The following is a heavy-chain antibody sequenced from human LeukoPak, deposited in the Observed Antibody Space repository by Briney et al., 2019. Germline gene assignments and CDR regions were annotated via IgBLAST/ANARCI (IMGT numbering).Heavy chain of an antibody. V-gene: IGHV3-21*01. J-gene: IGHJ4*02. D-gene: IGHD3-3*01. CDR3: ARGDLRFLEWLYFFDY. CDR1: GFTFSSYS. CDR2: ISSSSYI. Sequence: GGSLRLSCAASGFTFSSYSMNWVRQAPGKGLEWVSSISSSSYIYYADSVKGRFTISRDNAKNSLYLQMNSLRAEDTAVYYCARGDLRFLEWLYFFDYWGQGTLVTVSS.